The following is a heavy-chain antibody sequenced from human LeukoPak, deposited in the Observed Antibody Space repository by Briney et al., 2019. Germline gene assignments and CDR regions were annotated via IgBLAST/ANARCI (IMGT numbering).Heavy chain of an antibody. D-gene: IGHD3-10*01. CDR3: ARDSWGSGSYRDY. CDR1: GGSISSSSYY. J-gene: IGHJ4*02. CDR2: IYYSGST. V-gene: IGHV4-39*07. Sequence: SETLSLTCTVSGGSISSSSYYWGWIRQPPGKGLEWIGSIYYSGSTYYNPSLKSRVTISVDTSKNQFSLKLSSVTAADTAVYYCARDSWGSGSYRDYWGQGTLVTVSS.